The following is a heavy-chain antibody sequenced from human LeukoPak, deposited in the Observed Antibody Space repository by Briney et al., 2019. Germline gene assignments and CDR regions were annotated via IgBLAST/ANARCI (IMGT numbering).Heavy chain of an antibody. D-gene: IGHD1-26*01. CDR2: IHYTGRT. CDR1: GGAISGCS. CDR3: TRHKDGGSCGLDY. J-gene: IGHJ4*02. Sequence: PSETLSLTCTVSGGAISGCSWCWSWQPPGKTLEWIAHIHYTGRTTYNPSLQSRVTMSVDSYRNQFSLLLNSVSATDAAYYCCTRHKDGGSCGLDYWGPGTLVTVSS. V-gene: IGHV4-59*08.